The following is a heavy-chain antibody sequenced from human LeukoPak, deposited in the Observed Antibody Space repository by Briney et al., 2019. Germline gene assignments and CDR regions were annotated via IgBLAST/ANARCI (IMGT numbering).Heavy chain of an antibody. CDR3: ARDRNSSGYYYGMDV. Sequence: ASVKLSCKASGYTFTSYYMHWVRQAPGQGLEWMGIINPSGGSTSYAQKFQGRVTMTRDTSTSTVYMELSSLRSEDTAVYYCARDRNSSGYYYGMDVWGQGTTVTVSS. J-gene: IGHJ6*02. V-gene: IGHV1-46*01. D-gene: IGHD6-19*01. CDR2: INPSGGST. CDR1: GYTFTSYY.